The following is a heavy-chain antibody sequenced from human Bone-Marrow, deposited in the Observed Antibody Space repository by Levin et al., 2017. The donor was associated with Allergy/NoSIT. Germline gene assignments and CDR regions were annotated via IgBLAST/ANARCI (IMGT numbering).Heavy chain of an antibody. Sequence: SVKVSCKPSGGTFTSFTITWVRQAPGQGLEWMGRITPVLDKANYAQQFQGRVTMTADKSTSTVYMELNSLRSEDTAIYYCARDQMTNFYYYMDVWGEGTTVTVSS. CDR1: GGTFTSFT. D-gene: IGHD5-24*01. V-gene: IGHV1-69*08. J-gene: IGHJ6*03. CDR3: ARDQMTNFYYYMDV. CDR2: ITPVLDKA.